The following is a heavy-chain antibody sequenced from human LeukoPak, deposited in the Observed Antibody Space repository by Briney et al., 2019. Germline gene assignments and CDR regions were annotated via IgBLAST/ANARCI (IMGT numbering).Heavy chain of an antibody. J-gene: IGHJ4*02. Sequence: GGSLRLSCAASGFTFSSYGMHWVRQAPGKGLEWVAFIRYDGNSKNHADSVKGRFTISRDDFKNTLHLQMSRLRAEDTAIYYCAKGYSYGELGLWGQGTLVTVSS. CDR3: AKGYSYGELGL. D-gene: IGHD5-18*01. CDR1: GFTFSSYG. CDR2: IRYDGNSK. V-gene: IGHV3-30*02.